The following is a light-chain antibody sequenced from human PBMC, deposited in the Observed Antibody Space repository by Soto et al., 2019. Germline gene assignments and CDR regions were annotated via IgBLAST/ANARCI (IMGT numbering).Light chain of an antibody. J-gene: IGKJ1*01. CDR3: QQYGSPPWT. CDR1: QSVNDNY. CDR2: GAS. V-gene: IGKV3-20*01. Sequence: IVLTQSPGTLSLSPGETATLSCRASQSVNDNYLAWYHQSPGQAPRLLIHGASNRATGLPDRFSGSGSGTDFTLNISRLEPEDFAMYYCQQYGSPPWTFGQGTKVDIK.